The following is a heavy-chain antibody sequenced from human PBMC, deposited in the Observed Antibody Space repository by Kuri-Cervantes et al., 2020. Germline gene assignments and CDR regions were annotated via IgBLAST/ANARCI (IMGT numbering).Heavy chain of an antibody. CDR3: ASARGRDAFDI. Sequence: SVKVSCKASGGTFSSYTISWVRQAPGQGLEWMGGIIPIFGTANYAQKFQGRVTITADKSTSTAYMELSSLRSEDTAVYYCASARGRDAFDIWGQGTMVTVSS. J-gene: IGHJ3*02. V-gene: IGHV1-69*06. CDR2: IIPIFGTA. CDR1: GGTFSSYT.